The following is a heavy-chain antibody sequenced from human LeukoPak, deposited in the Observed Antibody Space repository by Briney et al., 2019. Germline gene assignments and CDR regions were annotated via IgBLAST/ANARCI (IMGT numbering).Heavy chain of an antibody. CDR3: AAKGNGYTGIYVFAH. D-gene: IGHD5-12*01. V-gene: IGHV3-66*01. CDR1: GFSVSSNY. CDR2: FYASGGT. Sequence: PGGSLRLSCEASGFSVSSNYMSWVRQAPGKGLEWVSVFYASGGTFYTDSVKGRFTISRDTSTNSLYLQMSSLRTEDTAVYFCAAKGNGYTGIYVFAHWGQGTLVTVSS. J-gene: IGHJ4*02.